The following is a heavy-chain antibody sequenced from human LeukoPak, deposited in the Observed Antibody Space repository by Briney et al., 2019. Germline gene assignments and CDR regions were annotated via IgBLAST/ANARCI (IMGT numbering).Heavy chain of an antibody. CDR3: ARVYYYDSSGYYYVPTNRAGSQDY. D-gene: IGHD3-22*01. Sequence: SETLSLTCTVSGGSISSGSYYWSWIRQPAGKGLEWIGRIYTSGSTKYNPSLKSRVTISVDTSKNQFSLKLSSVTAADTAVYYCARVYYYDSSGYYYVPTNRAGSQDYWGQGTLVTVSS. CDR1: GGSISSGSYY. V-gene: IGHV4-61*02. J-gene: IGHJ4*02. CDR2: IYTSGST.